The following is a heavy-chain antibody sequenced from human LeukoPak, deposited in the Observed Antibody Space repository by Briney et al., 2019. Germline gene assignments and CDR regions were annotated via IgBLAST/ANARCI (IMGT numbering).Heavy chain of an antibody. D-gene: IGHD2-15*01. CDR3: ARGRCSGGSCYFVALRYASSDY. V-gene: IGHV1-8*01. J-gene: IGHJ4*02. CDR2: MNPNSGNT. Sequence: ASVKVSCKASGYTFTSYDINWVRQATGQGLEWMGWMNPNSGNTGYAQKFQGRVTMTRNTSISTAYMELSSLRSEDTAVYYCARGRCSGGSCYFVALRYASSDYWGQGTLVTVSS. CDR1: GYTFTSYD.